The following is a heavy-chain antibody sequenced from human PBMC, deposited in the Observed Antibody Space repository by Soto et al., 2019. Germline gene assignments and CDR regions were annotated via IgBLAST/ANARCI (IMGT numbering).Heavy chain of an antibody. V-gene: IGHV1-58*01. CDR3: AADPADIAYGSGSYYYYGMDV. CDR1: GFTFTSSA. D-gene: IGHD3-10*01. J-gene: IGHJ6*02. CDR2: IVVGSGNT. Sequence: SVKVSCKASGFTFTSSAVQWVRQARGQRLEWIGWIVVGSGNTNYAQKFQERVTITRDMSTSTAYMELSSLRSEDTAVYYCAADPADIAYGSGSYYYYGMDVWGQGTTLTVSS.